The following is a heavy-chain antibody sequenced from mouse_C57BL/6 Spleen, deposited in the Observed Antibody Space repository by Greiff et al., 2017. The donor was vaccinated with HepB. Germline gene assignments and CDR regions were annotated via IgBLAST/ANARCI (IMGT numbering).Heavy chain of an antibody. CDR3: ARYDDGYYEAMDY. V-gene: IGHV1-78*01. J-gene: IGHJ4*01. CDR1: GYTFTDHT. D-gene: IGHD2-3*01. Sequence: QVQLKESDAELVKPGASVKISCKVSGYTFTDHTIHWMKQRPEQGLEWMGFIYPRDGSTKYNEKFKGKATMTADKSSSTAYMQLNSLTAEDSAFYFCARYDDGYYEAMDYWGQGTSVTVSS. CDR2: IYPRDGST.